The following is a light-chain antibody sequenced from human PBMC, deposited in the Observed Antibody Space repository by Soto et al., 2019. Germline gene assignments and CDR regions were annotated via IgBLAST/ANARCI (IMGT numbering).Light chain of an antibody. CDR2: DAS. Sequence: EIVLTQSPATLSLSPGERATLSCRASQSLSSYLAWYQQKPGQAPRLLIYDASDRATGIPARFSGSGSGTEFTLTIRSLEPEDFAVYYCQQRSNWLWTFGQGTKVEIK. CDR1: QSLSSY. V-gene: IGKV3-11*01. J-gene: IGKJ1*01. CDR3: QQRSNWLWT.